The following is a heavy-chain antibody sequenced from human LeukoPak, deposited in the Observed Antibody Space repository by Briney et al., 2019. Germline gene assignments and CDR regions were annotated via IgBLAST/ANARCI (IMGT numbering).Heavy chain of an antibody. V-gene: IGHV4-31*03. D-gene: IGHD3-22*01. J-gene: IGHJ5*02. CDR1: GGSISSGGYY. CDR3: ARGEYYDNSGRWFDP. CDR2: IYYSGST. Sequence: SETLSLTCTVSGGSISSGGYYWSWIRQHPGKGLEWIGYIYYSGSTYYNPSLKSRVAISVDTSKNQFSLKLSSVTAADTAVYYCARGEYYDNSGRWFDPWGQGTLVTVSS.